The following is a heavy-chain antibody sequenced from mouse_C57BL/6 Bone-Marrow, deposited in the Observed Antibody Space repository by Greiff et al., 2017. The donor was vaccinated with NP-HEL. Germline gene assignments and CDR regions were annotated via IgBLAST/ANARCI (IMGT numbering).Heavy chain of an antibody. Sequence: EVQLQQSGAELVRPGASVKLSCTASGFNITDYYMHWVKQRPEQGLEWIGRIDPEDGDTEYAPKFQGKATMTADTSSNTAYLQLSSLTSEDTAGDYCTAGYCGWGYFDVWGTGTTVTVSS. CDR3: TAGYCGWGYFDV. V-gene: IGHV14-1*01. J-gene: IGHJ1*03. CDR2: IDPEDGDT. D-gene: IGHD1-1*02. CDR1: GFNITDYY.